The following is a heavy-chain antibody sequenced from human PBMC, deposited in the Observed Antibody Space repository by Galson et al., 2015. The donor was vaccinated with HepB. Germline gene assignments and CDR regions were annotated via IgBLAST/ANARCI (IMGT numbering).Heavy chain of an antibody. Sequence: SETLSLTCGVSGDSISGTKWWTWVRQSPGKGLQWIGEIYHSGTTSYNPSLKSRVTISVDKSMNQFSLRLSSVTAADTAVYFCARDALSLNVVVPPATRGYYYYGLDVWGRGTTVTVAS. J-gene: IGHJ6*02. D-gene: IGHD2-2*01. CDR3: ARDALSLNVVVPPATRGYYYYGLDV. CDR1: GDSISGTKW. CDR2: IYHSGTT. V-gene: IGHV4-4*02.